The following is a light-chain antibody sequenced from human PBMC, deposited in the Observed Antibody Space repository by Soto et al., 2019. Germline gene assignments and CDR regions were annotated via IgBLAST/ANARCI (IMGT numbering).Light chain of an antibody. CDR3: QQYKSWRSIT. CDR2: SAS. Sequence: DIQLTQSPSSLSASVGDRVTITCRVSQGISSYLNWYRQKPGKVPKLLIYSASNLQSGVPSRFSGSGSGTKFTLTIITLQSEDFALYYCQQYKSWRSITFGQGTRREIK. CDR1: QGISSY. J-gene: IGKJ5*01. V-gene: IGKV1-27*01.